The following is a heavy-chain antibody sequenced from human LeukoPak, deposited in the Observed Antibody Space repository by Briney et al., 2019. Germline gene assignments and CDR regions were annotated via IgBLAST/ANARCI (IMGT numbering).Heavy chain of an antibody. J-gene: IGHJ3*02. CDR2: IYYSGST. V-gene: IGHV4-59*01. CDR1: GASISSYY. Sequence: SETLSLTCTVSGASISSYYWSWIRQPPGKGLEWIGYIYYSGSTNYNPSLKSRVTISVDTSKNQFSLKLSSVTAADTAVYYCARDRDYYDSSGPGAFDIWGQGTMVTVSS. D-gene: IGHD3-22*01. CDR3: ARDRDYYDSSGPGAFDI.